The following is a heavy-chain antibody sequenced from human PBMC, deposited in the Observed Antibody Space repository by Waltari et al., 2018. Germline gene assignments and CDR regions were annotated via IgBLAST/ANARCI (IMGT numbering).Heavy chain of an antibody. J-gene: IGHJ4*02. CDR3: VRDDNNWNYDY. Sequence: QVQLVESGGGVVQPGTSLRRSCAASGFTFHRYNMHWVRQAPGNGLEGLVIISSDGRTEFSGDSVKGRFSISRDNSQHTLFLQMDSLRGDDTAVYFCVRDDNNWNYDYWGQGTLVIISS. CDR2: ISSDGRTE. CDR1: GFTFHRYN. D-gene: IGHD1-7*01. V-gene: IGHV3-30*07.